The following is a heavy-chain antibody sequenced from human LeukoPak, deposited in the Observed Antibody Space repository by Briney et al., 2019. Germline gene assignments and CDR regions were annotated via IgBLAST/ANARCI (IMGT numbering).Heavy chain of an antibody. D-gene: IGHD4-17*01. CDR2: ISGSGGST. Sequence: PGGSLRLSCAASGFTFSSYGMSWVRQAPGKGLEWVSAISGSGGSTYYADSVKGRFTISRDNSKNTLYLQMNTLRAEDTAVYYCARGVEDYGDYCVSGYFDYWGQGTLVTVSS. J-gene: IGHJ4*02. V-gene: IGHV3-23*01. CDR1: GFTFSSYG. CDR3: ARGVEDYGDYCVSGYFDY.